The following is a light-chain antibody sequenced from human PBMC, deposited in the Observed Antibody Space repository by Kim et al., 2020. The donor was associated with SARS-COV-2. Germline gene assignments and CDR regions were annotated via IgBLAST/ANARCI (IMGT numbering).Light chain of an antibody. CDR2: GKN. Sequence: SSELTQDHAVSVALGQTIRITCQGDSLGTYFASWYQQKPGQAPVLVLYGKNNRPSGIPDRFSASTSGNTASLTITGAQAEDEADYYCNSRDSSAKRYVFGSGTKVTVL. V-gene: IGLV3-19*01. CDR3: NSRDSSAKRYV. CDR1: SLGTYF. J-gene: IGLJ1*01.